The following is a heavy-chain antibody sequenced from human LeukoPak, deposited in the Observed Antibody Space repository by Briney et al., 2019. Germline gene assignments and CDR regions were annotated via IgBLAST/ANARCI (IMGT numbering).Heavy chain of an antibody. CDR2: IYYSGST. Sequence: SETLSLTCTVSGGSISSYYWSWIRQPPGKGLEWIGYIYYSGSTNYNPSLKSRVTISVDTSKNQFSLKLSSVAAADTAVYYCARLEFEGGCYYDSSGHAFDIWGQGTMVTVSS. J-gene: IGHJ3*02. CDR3: ARLEFEGGCYYDSSGHAFDI. V-gene: IGHV4-59*01. D-gene: IGHD3-22*01. CDR1: GGSISSYY.